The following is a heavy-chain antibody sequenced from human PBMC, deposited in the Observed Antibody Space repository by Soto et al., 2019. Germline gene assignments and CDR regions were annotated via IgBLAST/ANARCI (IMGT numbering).Heavy chain of an antibody. CDR1: GFSLSTSGVG. V-gene: IGHV2-5*02. D-gene: IGHD3-10*01. Sequence: QITLKESGPTLVKPTQTLTLTCTFSGFSLSTSGVGVGWIRQPPGKALEWLALIYLDDDKRYSPSLKSRLTMIKDITKNHVVLILPTMKPVDLAMYHCARRRVVTGCFYLRWGQATLV. J-gene: IGHJ4*02. CDR3: ARRRVVTGCFYLR. CDR2: IYLDDDK.